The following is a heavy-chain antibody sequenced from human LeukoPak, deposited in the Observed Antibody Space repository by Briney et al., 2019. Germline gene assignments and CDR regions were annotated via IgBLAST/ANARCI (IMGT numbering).Heavy chain of an antibody. V-gene: IGHV4-59*11. CDR3: ARIAYSSGWYELDY. CDR2: IYYSGST. Sequence: SETLCLTCTVSGGSISGHYWSWIRQPPGKGLEWIGFIYYSGSTKYNPSLESRVTISLDTSMNQFSLRLRSVTAADTAVFYCARIAYSSGWYELDYWGQGILVNVSS. J-gene: IGHJ4*02. CDR1: GGSISGHY. D-gene: IGHD6-19*01.